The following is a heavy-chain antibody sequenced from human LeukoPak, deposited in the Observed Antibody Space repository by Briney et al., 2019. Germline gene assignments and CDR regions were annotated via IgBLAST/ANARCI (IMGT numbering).Heavy chain of an antibody. D-gene: IGHD2-2*01. V-gene: IGHV1-69*13. CDR1: GGTFSSYA. J-gene: IGHJ3*02. CDR2: IIPIFGTA. Sequence: VASVKVSCKASGGTFSSYAISWVRQALGQGLEWMGGIIPIFGTANYAQKFQGRVTITADESTSTAYMELSSLRSEDTAVYYCARAVVVPAAKGPDAFDIWGQGTMVTVSS. CDR3: ARAVVVPAAKGPDAFDI.